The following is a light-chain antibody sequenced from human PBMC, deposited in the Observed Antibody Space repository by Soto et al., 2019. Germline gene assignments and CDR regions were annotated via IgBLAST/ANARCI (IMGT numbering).Light chain of an antibody. V-gene: IGKV3-20*01. CDR1: QSVSSRN. CDR3: QQYGSPPLT. Sequence: EIVLTQSPGTLSLSPGEIATLSCRASQSVSSRNLAWYQQKPGQAPRLLIYGASSRATDIPGRFSGSGSGTDFTLTISRLEPEDFAVYYCQQYGSPPLTFGQGTKLEIK. CDR2: GAS. J-gene: IGKJ2*01.